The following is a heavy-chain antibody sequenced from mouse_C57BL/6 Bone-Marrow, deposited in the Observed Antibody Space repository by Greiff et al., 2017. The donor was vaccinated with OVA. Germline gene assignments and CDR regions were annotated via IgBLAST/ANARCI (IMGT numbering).Heavy chain of an antibody. V-gene: IGHV1-64*01. CDR3: ARVNGNYFDY. J-gene: IGHJ2*01. CDR2: IHPNSGST. CDR1: GYTFTSYW. Sequence: QVQLKQPGAELVKPGASVKLSCKASGYTFTSYWMHWVRQRPGQGLEWIGMIHPNSGSTNYNEKFKSKATLTVDKSSSTAYMQLSSLTSEDSAVYYCARVNGNYFDYWGQGTTLTVSS. D-gene: IGHD2-1*01.